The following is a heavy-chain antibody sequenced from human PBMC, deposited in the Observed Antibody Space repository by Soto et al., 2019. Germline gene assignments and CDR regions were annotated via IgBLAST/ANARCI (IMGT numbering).Heavy chain of an antibody. CDR3: AIEGYFSGSGIISPGRYYGMDV. D-gene: IGHD3-10*01. J-gene: IGHJ6*02. V-gene: IGHV1-18*01. Sequence: QVQLVQSGAEVRKPGASVKVSCKASGYTFSNYGLSWVRQAPGQGLEWMGWISDYNGNTHYEQKCQGRLMMTTDTPARTAYVVLRRPTYDDRTVYFWAIEGYFSGSGIISPGRYYGMDVWGQGNTVTVSS. CDR1: GYTFSNYG. CDR2: ISDYNGNT.